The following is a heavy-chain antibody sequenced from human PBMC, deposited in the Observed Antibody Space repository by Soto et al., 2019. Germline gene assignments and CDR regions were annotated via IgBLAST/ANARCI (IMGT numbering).Heavy chain of an antibody. CDR3: ARMCSGWSPDSYWYFDL. CDR2: IGTAGDT. D-gene: IGHD6-19*01. V-gene: IGHV3-13*01. J-gene: IGHJ2*01. CDR1: GFTFSSYD. Sequence: GGSLRLSCAASGFTFSSYDMHWVRQATGKGLEWVSAIGTAGDTYYPGSVKGRFTISRENAKNSLYLQMNSLRAEDTAVYYCARMCSGWSPDSYWYFDLWGGGTLVTVS.